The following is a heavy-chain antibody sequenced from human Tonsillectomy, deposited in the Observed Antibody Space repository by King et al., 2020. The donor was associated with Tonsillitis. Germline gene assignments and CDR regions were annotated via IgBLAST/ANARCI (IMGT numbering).Heavy chain of an antibody. J-gene: IGHJ6*01. CDR3: ARYSAATVPGVFFGMDV. Sequence: VQLVESGAEVKKPGESLRISCKGSGYSFSNYWISWVRQMPGKGLEWMGRMDPRDSYSEYSPSLQGHVTFTADKSISVAYLQWSSLRASDTAMYYCARYSAATVPGVFFGMDVWGQGTSVTVSS. D-gene: IGHD6-13*01. CDR2: MDPRDSYS. CDR1: GYSFSNYW. V-gene: IGHV5-10-1*01.